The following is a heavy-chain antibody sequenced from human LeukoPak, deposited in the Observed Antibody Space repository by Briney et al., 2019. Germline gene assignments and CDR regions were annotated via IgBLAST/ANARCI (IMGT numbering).Heavy chain of an antibody. CDR2: VFYTGKT. V-gene: IGHV4-39*07. D-gene: IGHD3-3*01. CDR3: ARIFDP. J-gene: IGHJ5*02. Sequence: SETLSLTCSVSGGPVYTSDYYWGWIRQSPGKGLEWIGDVFYTGKTNYNPSLRSRVTISIDTSKNQFSLKLASVTAADTAVYYRARIFDPWGQGTLVPVSS. CDR1: GGPVYTSDYY.